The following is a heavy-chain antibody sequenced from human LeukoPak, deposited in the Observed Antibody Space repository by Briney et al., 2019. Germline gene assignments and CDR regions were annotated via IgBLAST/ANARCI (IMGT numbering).Heavy chain of an antibody. J-gene: IGHJ4*02. CDR1: GFTFSSYS. Sequence: SGGSLRLSCAASGFTFSSYSMNWVRQAPGKGLEWVSSISSSSSYIYYADSVKGRFTISRDNAKNTLYLQMNSLRAEDTAVYYCAREAMIGYYFDYWGQGTLVTVSS. CDR2: ISSSSSYI. D-gene: IGHD3-22*01. CDR3: AREAMIGYYFDY. V-gene: IGHV3-21*01.